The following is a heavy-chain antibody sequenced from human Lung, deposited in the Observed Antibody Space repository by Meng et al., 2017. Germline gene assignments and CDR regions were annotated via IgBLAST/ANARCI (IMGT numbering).Heavy chain of an antibody. J-gene: IGHJ4*02. Sequence: EVQLGESGGGRGKPGGSRRRSCAASGFTFRSYSMNWVRQAPGKGLEWVSSISSSSAYADSVKGRFTISRDNAKNSLYLQMNSLRAEDTAVYYCARGRVVVAATPSDYWGQGTLVTVSS. D-gene: IGHD2-15*01. V-gene: IGHV3-21*01. CDR3: ARGRVVVAATPSDY. CDR1: GFTFRSYS. CDR2: ISSSSA.